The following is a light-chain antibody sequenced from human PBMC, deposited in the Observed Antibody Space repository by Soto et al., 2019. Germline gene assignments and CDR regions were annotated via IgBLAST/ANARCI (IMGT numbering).Light chain of an antibody. Sequence: QLVLTQSPSASASLGASVKLTCTLSSGHSSYAIAWHQQQPEKGPRYLMKLNSDGSHSKGDGIPDRFSGSSSGAERYLTISRLQSEDEADYCCQTWGSGTVVFGGGTKLPS. CDR1: SGHSSYA. J-gene: IGLJ2*01. V-gene: IGLV4-69*01. CDR2: LNSDGSH. CDR3: QTWGSGTVV.